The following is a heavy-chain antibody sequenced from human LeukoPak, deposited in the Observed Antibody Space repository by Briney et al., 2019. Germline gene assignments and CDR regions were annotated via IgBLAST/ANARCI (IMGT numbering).Heavy chain of an antibody. Sequence: GGSLRLSCAASGFTFSDYCMNWIRQAPGKGLEWVSYTSRSGGTIYYADSVKGRFTISRDNAKNSLYLQMNSLRAEDTAVYYCARGGMYSSTWGQGTLVTVSS. V-gene: IGHV3-11*01. CDR3: ARGGMYSST. D-gene: IGHD6-19*01. CDR2: TSRSGGTI. J-gene: IGHJ5*02. CDR1: GFTFSDYC.